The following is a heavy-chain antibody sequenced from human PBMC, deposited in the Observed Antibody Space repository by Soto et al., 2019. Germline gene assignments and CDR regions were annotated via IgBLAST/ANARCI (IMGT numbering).Heavy chain of an antibody. CDR1: GGSISSSNW. D-gene: IGHD3-10*01. V-gene: IGHV4-4*02. CDR2: IYHSGST. Sequence: SDTLSLTCAVSGGSISSSNWWSWVRQPPGKGLEWIGEIYHSGSTNYNPSLKSRVTISVDKSKNLFSLKLSSVTAADTAVYYCARVKASGVNFDYWGQGTLVTVSS. J-gene: IGHJ4*02. CDR3: ARVKASGVNFDY.